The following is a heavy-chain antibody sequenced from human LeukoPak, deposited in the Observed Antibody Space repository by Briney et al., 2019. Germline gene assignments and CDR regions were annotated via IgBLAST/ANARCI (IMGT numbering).Heavy chain of an antibody. V-gene: IGHV1-18*01. CDR2: INVKKWKT. Sequence: ASVNVPCKACGSNFNPLSMPGVRQAPAQGREGMGGINVKKWKTQYAQKLHDRLTINTHTSTHTAHLAVKGHNCHDTAMYFCSRDSTFGVVVDFNFWGEGTPVTVSS. CDR1: GSNFNPLS. D-gene: IGHD3-16*02. CDR3: SRDSTFGVVVDFNF. J-gene: IGHJ4*02.